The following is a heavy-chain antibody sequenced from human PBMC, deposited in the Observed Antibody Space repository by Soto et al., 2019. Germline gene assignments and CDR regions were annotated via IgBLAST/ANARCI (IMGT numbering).Heavy chain of an antibody. D-gene: IGHD3-9*01. J-gene: IGHJ4*02. Sequence: QVQLVQSGAEVKKPGSSVKVSCKASGGTFSSYTISWVRQAPGQGLEWMGRIIPILGIANYAQKFQGRVTITADKSTSTAYMELSSLRSEDTAVYYCARKKYYDILTGYYDYWGQGTLVTVSS. V-gene: IGHV1-69*02. CDR2: IIPILGIA. CDR1: GGTFSSYT. CDR3: ARKKYYDILTGYYDY.